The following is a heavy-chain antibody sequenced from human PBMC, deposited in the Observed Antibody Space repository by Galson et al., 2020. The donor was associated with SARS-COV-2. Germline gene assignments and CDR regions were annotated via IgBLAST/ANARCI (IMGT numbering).Heavy chain of an antibody. D-gene: IGHD4-17*01. CDR1: GFTFDDYT. Sequence: GGSLRLSCAASGFTFDDYTMHWVRQAPGKGLEWVSLISWDGGSTYYADSVKGRFTISRDNSKNSLYLQLNSLRTEDTALYYCAKDMGTVNYFDYWGQGTLFTGAS. V-gene: IGHV3-43*01. CDR2: ISWDGGST. J-gene: IGHJ4*02. CDR3: AKDMGTVNYFDY.